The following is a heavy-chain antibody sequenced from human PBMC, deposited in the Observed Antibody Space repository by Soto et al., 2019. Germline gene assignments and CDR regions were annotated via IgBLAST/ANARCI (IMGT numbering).Heavy chain of an antibody. CDR3: ARASGYCSGGSFGRSYFGT. V-gene: IGHV6-1*01. D-gene: IGHD2-15*01. CDR1: GHSVSSSTAA. Sequence: SQTLSPTSAIYGHSVSSSTAAWNWVRWSPPSGPEMHGRTYYRSKWYNDYVVSLNSRITIKTDTSKMQLSLQLTSVTSEDTAVNYSARASGYCSGGSFGRSYFGTWGQGTRVTVAS. CDR2: TYYRSKWYN. J-gene: IGHJ4*02.